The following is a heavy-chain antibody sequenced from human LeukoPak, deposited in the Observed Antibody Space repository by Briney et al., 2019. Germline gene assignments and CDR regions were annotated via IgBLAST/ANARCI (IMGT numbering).Heavy chain of an antibody. D-gene: IGHD3-16*01. CDR3: ATSEGGLIYYYYMDV. Sequence: EGSLRLSCAASGFTFSSYAMSWVRQAPGKGLEWVSAISGSGGSTYYADSVKGRFTISRDNSKNTLYLQMNSLRAEDTAVYYCATSEGGLIYYYYMDVWGKGTTVTVSS. J-gene: IGHJ6*03. V-gene: IGHV3-23*01. CDR1: GFTFSSYA. CDR2: ISGSGGST.